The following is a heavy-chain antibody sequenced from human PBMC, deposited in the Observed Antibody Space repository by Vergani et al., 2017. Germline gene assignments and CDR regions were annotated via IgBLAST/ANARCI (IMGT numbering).Heavy chain of an antibody. CDR1: GFRVTTYY. D-gene: IGHD2-15*01. CDR3: TRSECSGTTCYGHYFDL. CDR2: IKSDGRT. J-gene: IGHJ4*01. Sequence: VELLESGGGLAQPGGSLRVSCSASGFRVTTYYMRWVRQAPGKGLEWVSVIKSDGRTSYAESVRGRFTISRDTSRNAVYLQMNILRVEDTGVYYCTRSECSGTTCYGHYFDLWGHGILVTVSS. V-gene: IGHV3-66*02.